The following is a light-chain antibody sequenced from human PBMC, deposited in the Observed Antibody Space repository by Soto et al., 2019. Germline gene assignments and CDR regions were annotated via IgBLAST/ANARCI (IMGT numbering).Light chain of an antibody. CDR1: QTVSSSY. CDR2: ATS. V-gene: IGKV3-20*01. J-gene: IGKJ4*01. CDR3: QHYGSTPLT. Sequence: EMVLTQSPDTLSLSPGGRATLFCRASQTVSSSYVAWYQQKPGQAPRLLMYATSKRATGIPDRFSGSGSGTEFTLTISRLEAEDFAVFYCQHYGSTPLTFGGGTKVDIK.